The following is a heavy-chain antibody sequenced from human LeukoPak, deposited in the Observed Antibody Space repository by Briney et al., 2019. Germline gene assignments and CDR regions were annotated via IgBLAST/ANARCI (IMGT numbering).Heavy chain of an antibody. J-gene: IGHJ4*02. D-gene: IGHD2-2*01. CDR3: ARHLGSASPFDY. CDR1: DGSISSFY. Sequence: PSETLSLTCTVSDGSISSFYWSWIRQPPGKGLEWIGYIYYTGGTNYNPPLKSRVIISADTPKNQFSLKLSSVTAADTAVYYCARHLGSASPFDYWGQGTLITVSS. V-gene: IGHV4-59*08. CDR2: IYYTGGT.